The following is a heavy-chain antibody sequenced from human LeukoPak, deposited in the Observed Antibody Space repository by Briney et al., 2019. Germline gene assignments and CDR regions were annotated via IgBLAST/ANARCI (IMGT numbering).Heavy chain of an antibody. D-gene: IGHD3-3*01. Sequence: SETLSLTCAVYGGSFSGYYWSWIRQPPGKGLEWIGEINHSGSTNYKPSLKSRVTISVDKSKNQFSLKLSSVTAADTAVYYCAGGSLTIFGVVINRFDYWGQGTLLTVPS. CDR3: AGGSLTIFGVVINRFDY. V-gene: IGHV4-34*01. CDR2: INHSGST. CDR1: GGSFSGYY. J-gene: IGHJ4*02.